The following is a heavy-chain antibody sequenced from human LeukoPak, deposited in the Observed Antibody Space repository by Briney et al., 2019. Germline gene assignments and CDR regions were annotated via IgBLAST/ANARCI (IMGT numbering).Heavy chain of an antibody. Sequence: VASVKVSCKASSYTFTSYSINWVRQAPGQGLEWMGWISAYNGNTKYAQKLQGRVTMTTDTSTSTAYMELRSLRSDDTAVYYCARGLGGSGSYFLTFDYWGQGTLVTVSS. CDR3: ARGLGGSGSYFLTFDY. CDR1: SYTFTSYS. CDR2: ISAYNGNT. D-gene: IGHD1-26*01. J-gene: IGHJ4*02. V-gene: IGHV1-18*01.